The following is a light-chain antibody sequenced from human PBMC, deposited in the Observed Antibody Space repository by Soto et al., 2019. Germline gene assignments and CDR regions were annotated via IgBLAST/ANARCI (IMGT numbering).Light chain of an antibody. CDR2: AAS. J-gene: IGKJ2*01. CDR3: QQSYSFPYT. V-gene: IGKV1-39*01. Sequence: DIQMTQSPSSLSASVGDRVTITCRASQGISSFLNWYQVKPGIAPNLLIYAASTLQSGVPSKFSGSGSGTDFTLTISSLQPEYFATYYCQQSYSFPYTFGQGTKLEIK. CDR1: QGISSF.